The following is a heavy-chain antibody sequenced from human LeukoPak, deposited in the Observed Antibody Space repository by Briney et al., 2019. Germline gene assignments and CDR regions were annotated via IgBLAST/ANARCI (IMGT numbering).Heavy chain of an antibody. J-gene: IGHJ4*02. CDR2: ISYDETDK. D-gene: IGHD3-9*01. CDR3: ARTAEIRYFDWLSPDY. V-gene: IGHV3-30*04. CDR1: GFTFSNYA. Sequence: PGGSLRLSCAASGFTFSNYAMHWVRQAPGKGLESVAVISYDETDKYYADSVKGRFTISRDTSKNTLYLQMNSLGAEDTAVYYCARTAEIRYFDWLSPDYWGQGTLVTVSS.